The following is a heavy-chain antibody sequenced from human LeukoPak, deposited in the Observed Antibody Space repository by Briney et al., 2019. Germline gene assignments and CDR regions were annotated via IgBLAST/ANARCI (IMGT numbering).Heavy chain of an antibody. CDR1: GFTFSSYW. CDR2: IYSGGST. D-gene: IGHD1-1*01. V-gene: IGHV3-66*01. Sequence: AGGSLRLSCAASGFTFSSYWMSGVRQAPGKGLEWVAVIYSGGSTFHAESVKGRFIISRDNSKNTLYLQMNSLRVEDTAVYYCATGTQPGNWGQGTLVTVSS. CDR3: ATGTQPGN. J-gene: IGHJ4*02.